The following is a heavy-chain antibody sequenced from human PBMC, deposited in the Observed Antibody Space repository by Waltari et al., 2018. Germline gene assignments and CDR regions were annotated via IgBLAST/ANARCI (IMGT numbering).Heavy chain of an antibody. V-gene: IGHV3-48*03. Sequence: EVQLVESGGGLGQPGGSLRLSCAASGFAFKRFEMHRVRQAPGKGLEWVSHISSSGSAIYHADSVKGRFTISRDNAKNSLYLQMNNLRVDDTAIYYCAKGQFSTTSGCDYWGQGTLVTVSS. J-gene: IGHJ4*02. CDR1: GFAFKRFE. D-gene: IGHD6-6*01. CDR3: AKGQFSTTSGCDY. CDR2: ISSSGSAI.